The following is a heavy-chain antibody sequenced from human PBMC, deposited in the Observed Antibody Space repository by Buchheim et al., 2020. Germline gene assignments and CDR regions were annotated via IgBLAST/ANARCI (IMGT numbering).Heavy chain of an antibody. Sequence: HVQLQESGPGLVKPSETLSLTCTVSGGSISSYYWNWIRQPPGKGLEWIGSIYYSGSTSYNPSLKSRGTISVDMSNNHFSLKLSSVTAADTAVYYCARLGPYGPSAIYYYSMDVWGHGTT. CDR1: GGSISSYY. D-gene: IGHD3-10*01. J-gene: IGHJ6*02. CDR2: IYYSGST. V-gene: IGHV4-59*08. CDR3: ARLGPYGPSAIYYYSMDV.